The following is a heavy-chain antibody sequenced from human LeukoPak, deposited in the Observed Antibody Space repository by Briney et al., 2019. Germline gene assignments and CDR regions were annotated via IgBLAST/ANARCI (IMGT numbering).Heavy chain of an antibody. J-gene: IGHJ5*02. CDR1: GYTFTIYD. Sequence: GASVTLSCKSSGYTFTIYDINWVRQPTGQGLEWMGWMNPNSGNTGYAQTFQGRVTMTRHTSISTAYMELSSLRSEDTAVYYCALYYYDSSGYYPNWFDPWGQGTLVTVSS. CDR3: ALYYYDSSGYYPNWFDP. D-gene: IGHD3-22*01. CDR2: MNPNSGNT. V-gene: IGHV1-8*01.